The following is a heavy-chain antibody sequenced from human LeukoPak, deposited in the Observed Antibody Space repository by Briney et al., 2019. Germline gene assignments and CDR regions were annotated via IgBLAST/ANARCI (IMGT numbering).Heavy chain of an antibody. CDR1: GFTFSNYW. CDR3: ARDQLSYCDGDCP. J-gene: IGHJ5*02. CDR2: INGDGSDT. Sequence: GGSRRLSCAASGFTFSNYWMHWVRQVPGKGPEWVSHINGDGSDTGYADSVKGRFTISRDNRKNTVYLQMNSLRAEDTAVYYCARDQLSYCDGDCPWGQGTLSPSPQ. D-gene: IGHD2-21*02. V-gene: IGHV3-74*01.